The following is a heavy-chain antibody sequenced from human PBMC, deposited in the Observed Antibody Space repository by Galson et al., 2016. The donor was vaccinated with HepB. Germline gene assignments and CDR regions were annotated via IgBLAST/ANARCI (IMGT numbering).Heavy chain of an antibody. CDR3: ARHRWGSLAFNWFDP. Sequence: SETLSLTCTVSGDSISSSSYYWGWIRQPPGKGLEWIGSISYSGSTYYNPPLKSRGTISVDTSKSHFCLNLTSVTAEDTAVYYCARHRWGSLAFNWFDPWGQGTLVTVSS. CDR2: ISYSGST. J-gene: IGHJ5*02. CDR1: GDSISSSSYY. V-gene: IGHV4-39*01. D-gene: IGHD3-16*01.